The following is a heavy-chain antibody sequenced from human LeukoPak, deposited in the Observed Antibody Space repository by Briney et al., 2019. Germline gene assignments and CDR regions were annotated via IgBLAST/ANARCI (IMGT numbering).Heavy chain of an antibody. J-gene: IGHJ3*02. D-gene: IGHD2-15*01. Sequence: ASVKVSCKASGYTFTSYDINWVRQATGQGLEWMGWMNPNSGNTGYAQKFQGRVTMTTDTSTSTAYMELRSLRSDDTAVYYCARFGHPGGFDIWGQGTMVTVSS. CDR1: GYTFTSYD. CDR2: MNPNSGNT. CDR3: ARFGHPGGFDI. V-gene: IGHV1-8*01.